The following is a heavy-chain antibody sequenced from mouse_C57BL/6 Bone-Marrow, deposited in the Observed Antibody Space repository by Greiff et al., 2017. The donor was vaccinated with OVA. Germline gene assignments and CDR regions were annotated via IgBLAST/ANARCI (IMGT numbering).Heavy chain of an antibody. V-gene: IGHV14-4*01. CDR1: GFNIKDDY. Sequence: VQLQQSGAELVRPGASVKLSCTASGFNIKDDYMHWVKQRPEQGLEWIGWIDPENGDTAYASKFQGKATITADTSSNTAYLQLSSLTSEDTAVYYCIPITTVVDWYFDVWGTGTTVTVSS. CDR2: IDPENGDT. D-gene: IGHD1-1*01. J-gene: IGHJ1*03. CDR3: IPITTVVDWYFDV.